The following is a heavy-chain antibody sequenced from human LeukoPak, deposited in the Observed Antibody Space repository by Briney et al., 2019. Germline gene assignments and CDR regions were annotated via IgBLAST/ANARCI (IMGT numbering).Heavy chain of an antibody. CDR2: IYYSGST. J-gene: IGHJ6*03. V-gene: IGHV4-59*12. Sequence: SETLSLTCTVSGGSISNYYWSWIRQPPGKGLECIGYIYYSGSTNYNPSPKSRVTISVDTSKNQFSLKLSSVTAADTAVYYCAREGPYYDILTGYPDIYYMDVWGKGTTVTVSS. CDR1: GGSISNYY. D-gene: IGHD3-9*01. CDR3: AREGPYYDILTGYPDIYYMDV.